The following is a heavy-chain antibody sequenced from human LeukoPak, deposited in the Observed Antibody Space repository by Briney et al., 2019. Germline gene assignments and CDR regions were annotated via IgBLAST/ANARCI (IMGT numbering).Heavy chain of an antibody. CDR1: GFTFSGFW. J-gene: IGHJ3*02. CDR3: ARIFAAWEAFDI. CDR2: INSDGSEG. V-gene: IGHV3-7*03. Sequence: GGSLRLSCAVSGFTFSGFWMSWSRQAPGKGLEWVASINSDGSEGYYADVVKGRFTISRDNAKNSLYLQINSLRAEDTAVYYCARIFAAWEAFDIWGQGTMVTVSS. D-gene: IGHD1-26*01.